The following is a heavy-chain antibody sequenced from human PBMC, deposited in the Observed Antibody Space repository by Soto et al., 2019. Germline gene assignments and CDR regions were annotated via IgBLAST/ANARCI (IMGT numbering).Heavy chain of an antibody. D-gene: IGHD6-19*01. CDR2: INHSGST. J-gene: IGHJ4*02. CDR1: GGSFSGYY. V-gene: IGHV4-34*01. Sequence: QVQLQQWGAGLLKPSETLSLTCAVYGGSFSGYYWSWIRQPPGKGLEWIGEINHSGSTNYNPSLKSRVTISVDTSKNQFSLKLSSVTAADTAVYYCARFRLAGYYFDYWGQGTLVTVSS. CDR3: ARFRLAGYYFDY.